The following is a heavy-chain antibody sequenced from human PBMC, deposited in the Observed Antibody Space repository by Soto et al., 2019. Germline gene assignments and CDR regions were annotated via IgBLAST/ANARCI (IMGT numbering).Heavy chain of an antibody. J-gene: IGHJ6*02. V-gene: IGHV3-23*01. CDR1: GFTFSSYA. CDR3: ASHYDFWSGYYYYGMDV. D-gene: IGHD3-3*01. CDR2: ISGSGGST. Sequence: EVQLLESGGSLLQPGGSLRLSCAASGFTFSSYAMSWVRQAPGKELEWVSAISGSGGSTYYADSVKGRFTISRDNSNNTLYLQMNSLRAEDTAVYYCASHYDFWSGYYYYGMDVWGQGTTVTVSS.